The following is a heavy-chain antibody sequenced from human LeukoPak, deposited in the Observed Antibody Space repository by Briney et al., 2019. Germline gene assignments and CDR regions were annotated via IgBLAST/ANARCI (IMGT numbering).Heavy chain of an antibody. Sequence: SETLSLTCTVSGGSISSSDYYWSWIRQPPGKGLEWIGYIYYSGSTNYNPSLKSRVTISVDTSKNQFSLKLSSVTAADTAVYYCARSYYYDSSGYFAGEWYFDYWGQGTLVTVSS. J-gene: IGHJ4*02. V-gene: IGHV4-61*08. CDR3: ARSYYYDSSGYFAGEWYFDY. D-gene: IGHD3-22*01. CDR2: IYYSGST. CDR1: GGSISSSDYY.